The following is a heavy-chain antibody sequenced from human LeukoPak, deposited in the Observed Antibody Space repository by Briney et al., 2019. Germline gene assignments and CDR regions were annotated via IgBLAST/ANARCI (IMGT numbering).Heavy chain of an antibody. V-gene: IGHV4-34*01. CDR3: ARVSRNYYDSSGYYYANWFDH. CDR1: GGSFSGYY. CDR2: INHSGST. Sequence: SETLSLTCAVYGGSFSGYYWSWIRQPPGKGLEWIGEINHSGSTNYNPSLKSRVTISVDTSKNQFSLKLSSVTAADTAVYYCARVSRNYYDSSGYYYANWFDHWGQGTLVTVPS. J-gene: IGHJ5*02. D-gene: IGHD3-22*01.